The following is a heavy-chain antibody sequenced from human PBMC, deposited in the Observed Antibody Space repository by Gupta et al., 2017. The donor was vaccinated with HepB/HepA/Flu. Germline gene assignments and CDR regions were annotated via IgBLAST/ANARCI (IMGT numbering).Heavy chain of an antibody. V-gene: IGHV4-31*03. CDR3: ARDFTLGGGNSFIDY. CDR2: VLYSGST. CDR1: GGSISIGSYY. Sequence: QVQLQESGPGLVKPSQTLSPTCTVSGGSISIGSYYWSWIRQHPGKGLEWIGDVLYSGSTHYNPSIKSRVTISVDTSMNQFSLKLSSVTAADTAVYYCARDFTLGGGNSFIDYWGQGTLVTVSS. J-gene: IGHJ4*02. D-gene: IGHD4-23*01.